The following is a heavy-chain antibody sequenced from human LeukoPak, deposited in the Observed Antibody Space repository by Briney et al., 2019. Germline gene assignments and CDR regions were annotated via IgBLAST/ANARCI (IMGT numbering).Heavy chain of an antibody. V-gene: IGHV3-30*02. CDR1: GFTFRSHA. Sequence: GGSLRLSCATSGFTFRSHAMHWVRQSPGKGLEWVAQIWYDGSNKYYADSVKGRFTISGDNSKNTLYLQMNSLRAEDTAVYYCARAPHYYDSSGFDYWGQGTLVTVSS. CDR2: IWYDGSNK. J-gene: IGHJ4*02. CDR3: ARAPHYYDSSGFDY. D-gene: IGHD3-22*01.